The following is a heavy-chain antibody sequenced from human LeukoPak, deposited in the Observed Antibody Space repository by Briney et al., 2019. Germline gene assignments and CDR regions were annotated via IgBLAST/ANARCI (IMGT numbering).Heavy chain of an antibody. CDR1: GFTFSSYW. J-gene: IGHJ4*02. Sequence: GGSLRLSCAASGFTFSSYWMSWVRQAPGKGLEWVANIKQDGSEKYYVDSVKGRFTISRDNAKNSLYLQMNSLRAEDTAVYYCARDNMITLGGVTAFDYWGQGTLVTVSS. CDR2: IKQDGSEK. CDR3: ARDNMITLGGVTAFDY. D-gene: IGHD3-16*01. V-gene: IGHV3-7*03.